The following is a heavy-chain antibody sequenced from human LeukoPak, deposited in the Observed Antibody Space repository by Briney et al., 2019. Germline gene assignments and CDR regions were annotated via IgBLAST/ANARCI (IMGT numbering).Heavy chain of an antibody. J-gene: IGHJ3*02. V-gene: IGHV4-31*03. D-gene: IGHD6-13*01. CDR3: ARRGLGQQLAHAFDI. Sequence: PSQTLSLTCTVSGGSISSGGYYWSWIRQHPGKGLEWIGYIYYSGSTYYHPSLKSRVTISVDTSKNQFSLKLTSVTAATTAVYYCARRGLGQQLAHAFDIWGQGTMVTVSS. CDR2: IYYSGST. CDR1: GGSISSGGYY.